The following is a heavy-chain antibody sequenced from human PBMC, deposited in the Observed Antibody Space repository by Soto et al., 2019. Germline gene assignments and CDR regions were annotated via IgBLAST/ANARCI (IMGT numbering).Heavy chain of an antibody. D-gene: IGHD3-16*01. CDR3: AGLSTRNNWFDP. V-gene: IGHV1-18*01. CDR2: ISAYIGKT. Sequence: ASVKVSCKASGYTFTSYGISWVRQAPGQGLEWMGWISAYIGKTNYEQKLQGRVTMTTDTSTSTAYLELRSLRFDDTAVYYCAGLSTRNNWFDPWGQGTLVTVSS. J-gene: IGHJ5*02. CDR1: GYTFTSYG.